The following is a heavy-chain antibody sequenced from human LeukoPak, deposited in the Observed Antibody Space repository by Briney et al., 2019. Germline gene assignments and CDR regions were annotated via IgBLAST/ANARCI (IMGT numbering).Heavy chain of an antibody. CDR3: ARGMSGSYYYLDY. D-gene: IGHD1-26*01. V-gene: IGHV3-30*04. J-gene: IGHJ4*02. CDR1: GFTFSSYA. CDR2: ISYGGSNK. Sequence: GRSLRLSCAASGFTFSSYAMHWVHQAPGKGLEWVAVISYGGSNKYYADSVKGRFTISRDNSKNTLYLQMNSLRAEDTAVYYCARGMSGSYYYLDYWGQGTLVTVSS.